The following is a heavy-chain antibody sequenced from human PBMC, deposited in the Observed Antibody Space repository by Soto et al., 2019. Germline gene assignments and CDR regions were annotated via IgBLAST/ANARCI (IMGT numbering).Heavy chain of an antibody. V-gene: IGHV4-59*01. CDR3: AAGEASSRNLAPYDLDF. J-gene: IGHJ4*02. D-gene: IGHD6-13*01. CDR1: GGSMRNYF. CDR2: IHYSGTT. Sequence: PKTLSLTCTVSGGSMRNYFWTWIRQPPGKGLEWIGYIHYSGTTSFFPSYNPSLRSRVTISEDTSKNQFSLKLLSVTTADTAVYFCAAGEASSRNLAPYDLDFWAQVTAVTVSS.